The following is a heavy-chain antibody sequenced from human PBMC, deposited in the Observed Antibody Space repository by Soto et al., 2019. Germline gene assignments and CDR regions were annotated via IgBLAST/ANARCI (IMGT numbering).Heavy chain of an antibody. D-gene: IGHD5-18*01. V-gene: IGHV3-9*01. CDR2: VSWTNISF. Sequence: GGSLRLSCAASGFTFGDYAMHWVRQVPGRGLEWVSGVSWTNISFGYADSVKGRFTISRDNAKNSLYLQMNSLRREDTAFYYCAKDRNTAMVTGDFDYWGHGTLGTVSS. CDR1: GFTFGDYA. J-gene: IGHJ4*01. CDR3: AKDRNTAMVTGDFDY.